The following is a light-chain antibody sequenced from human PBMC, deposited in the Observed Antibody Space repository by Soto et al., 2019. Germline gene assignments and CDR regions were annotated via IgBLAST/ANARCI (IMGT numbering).Light chain of an antibody. J-gene: IGLJ2*01. Sequence: QSVLIQPPSMSGTPGQRVSISCSGSSSNIESHSVDWYQHFPGTAPKLLINSNDQRPSGIPDRFSGSKSGTSASLAISGLQSEDEADYYCATWDDGVNGVLFGGGTKLTVL. CDR3: ATWDDGVNGVL. V-gene: IGLV1-44*01. CDR2: SND. CDR1: SSNIESHS.